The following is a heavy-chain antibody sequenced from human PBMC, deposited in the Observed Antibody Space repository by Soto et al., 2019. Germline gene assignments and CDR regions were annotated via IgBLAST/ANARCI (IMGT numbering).Heavy chain of an antibody. CDR2: IIPIFGTA. V-gene: IGHV1-69*13. J-gene: IGHJ6*02. CDR3: ASLNYDSSGYYWAKGDYGMDV. Sequence: GASVKVSCKASGGTFSSYAISWVRQAPGQGLEWMGGIIPIFGTADYAQKFQGRVTITADESTSTAYMELSSLRSEDTAVYYCASLNYDSSGYYWAKGDYGMDVWGQGTTVTVSS. CDR1: GGTFSSYA. D-gene: IGHD3-22*01.